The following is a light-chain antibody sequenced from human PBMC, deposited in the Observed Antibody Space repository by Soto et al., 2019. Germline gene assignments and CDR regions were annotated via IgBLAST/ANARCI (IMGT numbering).Light chain of an antibody. CDR3: CSYAGSYTWV. Sequence: QSVLTQPRSVSGSPGQSVTISCTGTSGDVGGYDYVSWFQQPPGEAPKLLIYDVNKRPSGVPDRFFGSKSGDTASLTVSGLQAEDEADYYCCSYAGSYTWVFGGGTQLTVL. V-gene: IGLV2-11*01. J-gene: IGLJ2*01. CDR2: DVN. CDR1: SGDVGGYDY.